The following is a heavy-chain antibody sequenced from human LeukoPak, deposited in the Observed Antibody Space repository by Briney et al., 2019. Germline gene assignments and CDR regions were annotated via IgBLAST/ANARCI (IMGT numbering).Heavy chain of an antibody. V-gene: IGHV3-23*01. J-gene: IGHJ4*02. CDR3: ANLNAPYWGNLDY. CDR1: GFTFSNYA. Sequence: PGGSLRLSCVVSGFTFSNYAMGWVRQAPGQGLDWVSAISDSGVTAYYADSVKGRFTISRDNSKSTLYLQMNSLRAEDTAVYYCANLNAPYWGNLDYWSQGTLVTVSS. CDR2: ISDSGVTA. D-gene: IGHD3-16*01.